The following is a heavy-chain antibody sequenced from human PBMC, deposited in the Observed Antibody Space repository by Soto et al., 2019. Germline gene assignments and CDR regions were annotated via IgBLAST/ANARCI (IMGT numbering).Heavy chain of an antibody. J-gene: IGHJ5*02. Sequence: QVQLQESGPGLVKPSETLSLTCTVSGGSVSSGSYYWSWIRQPPGKGLEWIGYIYYSGSTNYNPSLKSRVTISVDTSKNQFSLKLSSVTAADTAVYYCAREVRHDFWSGYQYLDPWGQGTLVTVSS. CDR1: GGSVSSGSYY. CDR3: AREVRHDFWSGYQYLDP. CDR2: IYYSGST. V-gene: IGHV4-61*01. D-gene: IGHD3-3*01.